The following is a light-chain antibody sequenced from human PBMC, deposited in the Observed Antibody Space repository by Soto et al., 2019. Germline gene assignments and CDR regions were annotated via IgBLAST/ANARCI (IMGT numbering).Light chain of an antibody. CDR2: LGF. Sequence: EIVMTQSPPSLTVTPGEPASISCRSSQRLLHSNGNIFLDWYLQRPGQSPQLLIYLGFNRASGVPDRVSGSVAGTDFTLKISRVEAEDVGVYYCMQALLTPYTFGQGNKLEIK. V-gene: IGKV2-28*01. CDR3: MQALLTPYT. J-gene: IGKJ2*01. CDR1: QRLLHSNGNIF.